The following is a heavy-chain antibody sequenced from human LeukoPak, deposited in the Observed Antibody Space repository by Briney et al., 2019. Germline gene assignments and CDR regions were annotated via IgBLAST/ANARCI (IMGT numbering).Heavy chain of an antibody. Sequence: QSGGSLRLSCAASGFTFSSYGMHWVRQAPGKGLEWVAVISYDGSNKYYADSVKGRFTISRDNSKNTLYLQMDSLRAEDMAVYYCAKGRLSSGWYEDYWGQGTLVTVSS. D-gene: IGHD6-19*01. CDR1: GFTFSSYG. V-gene: IGHV3-30*18. J-gene: IGHJ4*02. CDR2: ISYDGSNK. CDR3: AKGRLSSGWYEDY.